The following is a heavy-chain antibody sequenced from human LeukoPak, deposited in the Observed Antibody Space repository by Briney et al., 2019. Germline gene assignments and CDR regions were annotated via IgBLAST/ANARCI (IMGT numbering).Heavy chain of an antibody. CDR1: GGSISTNSYY. CDR2: IYYSGTT. J-gene: IGHJ6*03. Sequence: SETLSLTCTVSGGSISTNSYYGGWIRQPPGKGLEWIGRIYYSGTTYYNPSLKSRVTISVDTSKNQFSLNLSSVTAADTAVYYCAGVGYYYMDVWGTGTTVTVSS. V-gene: IGHV4-39*01. CDR3: AGVGYYYMDV.